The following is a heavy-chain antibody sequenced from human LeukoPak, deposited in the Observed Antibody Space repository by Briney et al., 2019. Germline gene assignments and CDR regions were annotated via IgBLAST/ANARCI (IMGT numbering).Heavy chain of an antibody. V-gene: IGHV4-39*01. Sequence: SETLSLTCTVSGGSISSSSYYWGWIRQPPGKGLEWIGSIYSSGSTYYNPSLKSRVTISVDTSKNQFSLKLSSVTAADTAVYYCTRARGYNWNDPSDYWGQGTLVTVSS. CDR2: IYSSGST. CDR3: TRARGYNWNDPSDY. D-gene: IGHD1-1*01. CDR1: GGSISSSSYY. J-gene: IGHJ4*02.